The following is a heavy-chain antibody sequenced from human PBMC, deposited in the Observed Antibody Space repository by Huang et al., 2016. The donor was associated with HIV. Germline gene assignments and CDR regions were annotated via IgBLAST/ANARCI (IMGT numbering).Heavy chain of an antibody. D-gene: IGHD3-16*02. J-gene: IGHJ4*02. CDR1: GEAFSTYV. CDR2: DIPIFNAA. V-gene: IGHV1-69*13. CDR3: LRERVEGSYRFPGY. Sequence: QVQLVQSGAEVKKPGSSVRVSCRASGEAFSTYVISWVRQAPGQGLAWMGGDIPIFNAANYAQQFQDRVTISADESTSTSYMELTSLTSADTAMYYCLRERVEGSYRFPGYWGQGTLVTVTS.